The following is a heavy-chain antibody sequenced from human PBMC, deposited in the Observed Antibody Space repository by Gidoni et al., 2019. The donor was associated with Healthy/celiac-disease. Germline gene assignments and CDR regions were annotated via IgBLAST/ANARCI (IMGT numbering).Heavy chain of an antibody. CDR1: GFTFSSYS. Sequence: EVQLVESGGGLVQPGGSLRLSCAASGFTFSSYSMNWVRQAPGKGLEWFSYISSSSSTIYYADSGKGRFTISRDNAKNSLYLQMNSLRAEDTAVYYCARGYYDFWSGYYWGWGQGTLVTVSS. V-gene: IGHV3-48*01. CDR3: ARGYYDFWSGYYWG. J-gene: IGHJ4*02. CDR2: ISSSSSTI. D-gene: IGHD3-3*01.